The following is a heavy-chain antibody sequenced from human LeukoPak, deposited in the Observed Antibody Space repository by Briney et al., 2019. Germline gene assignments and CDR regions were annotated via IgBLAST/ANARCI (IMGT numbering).Heavy chain of an antibody. V-gene: IGHV4-34*01. D-gene: IGHD3-3*01. CDR1: GGSFSDNY. Sequence: KPSETLSLTCTVYGGSFSDNYWSWIRQPPGKGLEWIGEINHSGSTNYNPSLKSRVTISVDTSKNQFSLKLSSVTAADTAVYYCARSNYDFWSGYWDYYFDYWGQGTLVTVSS. CDR3: ARSNYDFWSGYWDYYFDY. CDR2: INHSGST. J-gene: IGHJ4*02.